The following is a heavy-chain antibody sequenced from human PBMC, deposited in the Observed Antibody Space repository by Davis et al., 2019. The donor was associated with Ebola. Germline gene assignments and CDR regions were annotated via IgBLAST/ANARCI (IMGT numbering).Heavy chain of an antibody. CDR2: ISGSGGST. Sequence: PGGSLRLSCAASGFTFSSYAMSWVRQAPGKGLEWVSAISGSGGSTYYADSVKGRFTISRDNSKNTLYLQMNSLRAEDTAVYYCAKQLRFLEWSQWGVYYYYGMDVWGQGTTVTVSS. V-gene: IGHV3-23*01. CDR3: AKQLRFLEWSQWGVYYYYGMDV. CDR1: GFTFSSYA. D-gene: IGHD3-3*01. J-gene: IGHJ6*02.